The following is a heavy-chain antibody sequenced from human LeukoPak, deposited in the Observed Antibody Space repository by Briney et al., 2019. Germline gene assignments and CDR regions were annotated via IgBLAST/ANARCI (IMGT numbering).Heavy chain of an antibody. CDR1: GFTFSSYA. Sequence: GGSLRLSCAASGFTFSSYAMSWVRQAPGKGLEWVSAISGSGGSTYYADSVKGRFTISRDNSKNTLYLQMNSLRAEGTAVYYCAKVGILARYYFDYWGQGTLVTVSS. CDR3: AKVGILARYYFDY. V-gene: IGHV3-23*01. J-gene: IGHJ4*02. D-gene: IGHD3-3*02. CDR2: ISGSGGST.